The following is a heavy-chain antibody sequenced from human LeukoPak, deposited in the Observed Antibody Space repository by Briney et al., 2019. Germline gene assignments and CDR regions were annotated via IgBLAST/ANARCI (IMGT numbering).Heavy chain of an antibody. CDR3: ARPKVPAAIRGAFDI. Sequence: PSETLSLTCTVSGGSISSSSYYWAWIRQPPGKGLEWIGSIYYSGGTYYNPSLKSRVTISVDTFKNHFSLKLSSVTASDTAVYYCARPKVPAAIRGAFDIWGQGTMVTVSS. CDR1: GGSISSSSYY. V-gene: IGHV4-39*02. D-gene: IGHD2-2*02. J-gene: IGHJ3*02. CDR2: IYYSGGT.